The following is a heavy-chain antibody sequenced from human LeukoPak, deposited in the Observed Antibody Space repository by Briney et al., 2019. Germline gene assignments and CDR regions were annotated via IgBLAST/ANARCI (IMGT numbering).Heavy chain of an antibody. D-gene: IGHD1-26*01. CDR2: INPNSGGT. V-gene: IGHV1-2*02. CDR3: AKRKPGIVGATGEFVDI. CDR1: GYSFTGYY. J-gene: IGHJ3*02. Sequence: EASVKVSCKASGYSFTGYYIHWVRQAPGQGLEWMGWINPNSGGTNYAQKFQGRVTMTRDTSISTAYMELSRLRSDDTAVYYCAKRKPGIVGATGEFVDIWGQGTMVTVSS.